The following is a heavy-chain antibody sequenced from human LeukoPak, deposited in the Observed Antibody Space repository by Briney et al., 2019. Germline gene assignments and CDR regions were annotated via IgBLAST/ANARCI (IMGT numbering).Heavy chain of an antibody. D-gene: IGHD4-17*01. CDR1: GFTFSSYG. CDR2: IRYDGSNK. CDR3: AKDRRNYGDFDAFDI. Sequence: AGGSLRLSCAASGFTFSSYGMHWVRQAPGKGLEWVAFIRYDGSNKYYADSVKGRFTISRDNSKNTLYLQMDSLRAEDTAVYYCAKDRRNYGDFDAFDIWGQGTMVTVSS. V-gene: IGHV3-30*02. J-gene: IGHJ3*02.